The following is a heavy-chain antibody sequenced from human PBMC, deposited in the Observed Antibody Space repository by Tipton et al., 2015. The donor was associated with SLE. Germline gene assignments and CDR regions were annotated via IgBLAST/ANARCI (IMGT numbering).Heavy chain of an antibody. J-gene: IGHJ4*02. CDR2: IHHSGST. V-gene: IGHV4-34*01. CDR3: ARDRYYFDY. CDR1: GGSFSGCY. Sequence: TLSLTCSVYGGSFSGCYWSWIRQPPGKGLEWIGEIHHSGSTDYNPSLKSRVTISADTSKNQFSLKLSSVTAADTAVYYCARDRYYFDYWGQGTLVTVSS.